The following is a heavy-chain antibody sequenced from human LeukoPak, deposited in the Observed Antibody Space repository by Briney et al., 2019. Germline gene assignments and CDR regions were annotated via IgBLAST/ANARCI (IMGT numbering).Heavy chain of an antibody. V-gene: IGHV4-59*08. Sequence: PSETLSLTCTVSGGSISSYYWSWIRQPPGKGLEWIGYIHYSGSTNYNPSLKSRVTISVDTSKNQFSLKLSSVTAADTAVYYCARPNYYYDSSGPNYWFDPWGQGTLVTVSS. CDR3: ARPNYYYDSSGPNYWFDP. CDR1: GGSISSYY. D-gene: IGHD3-22*01. J-gene: IGHJ5*02. CDR2: IHYSGST.